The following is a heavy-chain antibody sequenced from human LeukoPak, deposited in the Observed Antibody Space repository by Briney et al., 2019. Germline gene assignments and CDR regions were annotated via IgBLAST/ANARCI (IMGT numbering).Heavy chain of an antibody. CDR1: GFTFSSYS. D-gene: IGHD2-15*01. CDR2: ISSSSSYI. J-gene: IGHJ3*02. CDR3: ARSVDSYAFDI. Sequence: GGSLRLSCAASGFTFSSYSMNWVRQAPGKGLEWVSSISSSSSYIYYADSVKGRFTISRDNAKNSLYLQMNSLRAEDTAVYYCARSVDSYAFDIWGQGTMVTVSS. V-gene: IGHV3-21*01.